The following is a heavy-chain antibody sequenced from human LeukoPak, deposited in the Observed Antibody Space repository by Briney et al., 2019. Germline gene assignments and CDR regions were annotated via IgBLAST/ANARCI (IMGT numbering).Heavy chain of an antibody. CDR3: ATEYCASSSCRFDS. V-gene: IGHV4-39*07. CDR1: GGSLSSSSTSY. Sequence: PSETLSLTCTVSGGSLSSSSTSYWGWIRQPPGKGLEWIGSMNYGGTSHYNPSLKSRVTISVDTSKKQFSLKLTSVTAADTAIYYCATEYCASSSCRFDSWGQGTLVTVSS. J-gene: IGHJ4*02. CDR2: MNYGGTS. D-gene: IGHD2-2*01.